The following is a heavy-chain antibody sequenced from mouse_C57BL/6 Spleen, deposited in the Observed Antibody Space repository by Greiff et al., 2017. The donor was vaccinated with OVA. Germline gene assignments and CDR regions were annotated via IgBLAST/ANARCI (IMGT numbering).Heavy chain of an antibody. CDR3: ARGYGGPWYFDV. Sequence: EVMLVESGGGLVKPGGSLKLSCAASGFTFSSYAMSWVRQTPEKRLEWVATISDGGSYTYYPDNVKGRFTISRDNAENNLYLQMSHLKSEDTAMYYCARGYGGPWYFDVWGTGATVTVSS. D-gene: IGHD1-1*01. CDR2: ISDGGSYT. J-gene: IGHJ1*03. CDR1: GFTFSSYA. V-gene: IGHV5-4*03.